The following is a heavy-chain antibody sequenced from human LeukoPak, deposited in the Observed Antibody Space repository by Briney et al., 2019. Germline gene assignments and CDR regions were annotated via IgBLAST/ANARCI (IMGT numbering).Heavy chain of an antibody. Sequence: SETLSLSCAVYGGSFSGYYWSWIRQPPGKGLEWIGEINHSGSTNYNPSLKSRVTISVDTSKNQFSLKLSSVTAADTAVYYCARVGGINEGIQLWPLDYWGQGTLVTVSS. CDR3: ARVGGINEGIQLWPLDY. CDR1: GGSFSGYY. CDR2: INHSGST. J-gene: IGHJ4*02. V-gene: IGHV4-34*01. D-gene: IGHD5-18*01.